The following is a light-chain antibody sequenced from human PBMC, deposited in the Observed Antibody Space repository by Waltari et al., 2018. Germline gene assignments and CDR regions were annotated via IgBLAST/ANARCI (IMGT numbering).Light chain of an antibody. V-gene: IGKV3-15*01. Sequence: EIVMTQSPATLSVSPGERATLSCRASQSVSSNLDWYQHKPGQAPRLLIYGASTRATGIPARFSGSGSGTEFTLTISSLQSEDFAVYYCQQYNNWPPLTFGGGTKVEIK. J-gene: IGKJ4*01. CDR2: GAS. CDR3: QQYNNWPPLT. CDR1: QSVSSN.